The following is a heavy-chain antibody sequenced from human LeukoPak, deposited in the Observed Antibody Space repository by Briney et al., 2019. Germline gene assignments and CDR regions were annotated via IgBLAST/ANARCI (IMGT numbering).Heavy chain of an antibody. CDR3: AKASRGSGYYSFDY. V-gene: IGHV3-43D*03. CDR2: ISWNGGST. CDR1: GFTFDDYA. J-gene: IGHJ4*02. Sequence: GGSLRLSCAASGFTFDDYAMHWVSHAPGKGLEWVSLISWNGGSTYYADSVKGRFTISRDNSKHSLYLQMNSLRAEDTALYYCAKASRGSGYYSFDYWGQGTLVTVSS. D-gene: IGHD3-3*01.